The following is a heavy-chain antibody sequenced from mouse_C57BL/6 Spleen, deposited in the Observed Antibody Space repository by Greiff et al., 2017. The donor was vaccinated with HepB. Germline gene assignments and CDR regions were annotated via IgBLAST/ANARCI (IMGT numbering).Heavy chain of an antibody. J-gene: IGHJ1*03. CDR3: ARGPTVVAHWYFDV. D-gene: IGHD1-1*01. CDR2: ISYDGSN. V-gene: IGHV3-6*01. CDR1: GYSITSGYY. Sequence: VQLKQSGPGLVKPSQSLSLTCSVTGYSITSGYYWNWIRQFPGNKLEWMGYISYDGSNNYNPSLKNRISITRDTSKNQFFLKLNSVTTEDTATYYCARGPTVVAHWYFDVWGTGTTVTVSS.